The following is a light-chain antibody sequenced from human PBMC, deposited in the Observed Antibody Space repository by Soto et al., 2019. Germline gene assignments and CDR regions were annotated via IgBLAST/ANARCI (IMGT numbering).Light chain of an antibody. CDR3: QQYDSSPLT. V-gene: IGKV3-20*01. CDR1: QSVSSSF. Sequence: IVLTQSPGTLSLSPGERATLSCRASQSVSSSFLAWHQQKPGQAPRLLIYGASSRATGTPDRFSGSGSGTDFTLTIRRLEPEDFEVYYCQQYDSSPLTFGGGAKVQIK. J-gene: IGKJ4*01. CDR2: GAS.